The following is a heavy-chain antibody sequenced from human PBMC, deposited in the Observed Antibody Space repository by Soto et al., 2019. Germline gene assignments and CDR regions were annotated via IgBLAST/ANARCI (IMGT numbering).Heavy chain of an antibody. D-gene: IGHD3-10*01. V-gene: IGHV3-23*01. J-gene: IGHJ5*02. CDR2: ISGSGGST. Sequence: EVQLLESGGGLVQPGGSLRLSCAASGFTFSSYAMSWVRQAPGKGLEWVSAISGSGGSTYYADSVKGRFTISRDNSKNTLYLQMNSLRAEDTAVYYCAKAGGYYGSGSYYTGSNWFDPWGQGTLVTVSS. CDR3: AKAGGYYGSGSYYTGSNWFDP. CDR1: GFTFSSYA.